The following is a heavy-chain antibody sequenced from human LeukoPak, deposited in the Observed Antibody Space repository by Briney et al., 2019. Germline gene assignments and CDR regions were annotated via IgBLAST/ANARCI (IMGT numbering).Heavy chain of an antibody. CDR1: GGSISSYY. CDR3: ARALRYSYGYIY. CDR2: MYPSGRT. J-gene: IGHJ4*02. V-gene: IGHV4-4*07. Sequence: SETLSLTCSVSGGSISSYYWSWIRQPAGKGLEWIGLMYPSGRTDYKSSLKRRVTMSVDTSKNQFFLNLSSVSAADTAVYYCARALRYSYGYIYWGQGTLVTVSS. D-gene: IGHD5-18*01.